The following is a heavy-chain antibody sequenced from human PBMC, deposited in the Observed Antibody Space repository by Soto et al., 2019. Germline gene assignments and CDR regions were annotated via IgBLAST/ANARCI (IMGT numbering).Heavy chain of an antibody. Sequence: PSETLSLTCAVYGGSFSGYYWSWIRQPPGKGLEWIGEINHSGSTNYNPSLKSRVTISVDTSENQFSLKLSSVTAADTAVYYCARGGGSSWYGRYYYYGMDVWGQGTTVTVS. D-gene: IGHD6-13*01. CDR3: ARGGGSSWYGRYYYYGMDV. J-gene: IGHJ6*02. CDR2: INHSGST. V-gene: IGHV4-34*01. CDR1: GGSFSGYY.